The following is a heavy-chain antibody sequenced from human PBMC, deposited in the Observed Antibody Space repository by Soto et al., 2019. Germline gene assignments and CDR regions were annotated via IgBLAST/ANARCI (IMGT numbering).Heavy chain of an antibody. J-gene: IGHJ4*02. Sequence: QVQLVESGGGVVQPGRSLRLSCAASGFTFSSYAMHWVRQAPGKGLEWVAVIAYDGRNKYYADSVKGRFTISRDNSKNTLYLQMKSLRMEDTAVYYCARELERVLDYWGQGTLVTVSS. D-gene: IGHD1-1*01. CDR3: ARELERVLDY. V-gene: IGHV3-30*04. CDR1: GFTFSSYA. CDR2: IAYDGRNK.